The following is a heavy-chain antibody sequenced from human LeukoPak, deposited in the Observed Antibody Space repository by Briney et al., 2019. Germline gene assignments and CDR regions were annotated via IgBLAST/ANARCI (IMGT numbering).Heavy chain of an antibody. J-gene: IGHJ4*02. D-gene: IGHD3-10*01. Sequence: SETLSLTCTVSGGSISSSSYYWGWIRQPPGKGLEWIGSIYYSGSTYYNPSLKSRVTISVDTSKNQFSLKLSSVTAADTAVYYCASGSYYGSGSVLDYWGQGTLVTVSS. CDR1: GGSISSSSYY. CDR3: ASGSYYGSGSVLDY. CDR2: IYYSGST. V-gene: IGHV4-39*01.